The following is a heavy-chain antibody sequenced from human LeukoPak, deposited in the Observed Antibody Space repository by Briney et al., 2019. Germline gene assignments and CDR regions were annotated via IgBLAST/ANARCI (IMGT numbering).Heavy chain of an antibody. Sequence: GGSLRLSCAASGFTFSSYAMHWVRQAPGKGLEWVAVISYDGSNKYYADSVKGRFTISRDNSKNTLYLQMNSLRAEDTAVYYCARVSQQLALFDYWGQGTLVTVSS. D-gene: IGHD6-13*01. CDR3: ARVSQQLALFDY. J-gene: IGHJ4*02. CDR1: GFTFSSYA. CDR2: ISYDGSNK. V-gene: IGHV3-30*04.